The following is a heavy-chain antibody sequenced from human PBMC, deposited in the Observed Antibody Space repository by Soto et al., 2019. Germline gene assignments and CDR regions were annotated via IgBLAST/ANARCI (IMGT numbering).Heavy chain of an antibody. CDR3: ARDNEQQPSLLDY. Sequence: GGSLRLSCAASGVTFSSYWMHWVRQAPGKGLVWVSRSNSDGSSTSYADSVKGRFTISRDNAKNTLYLLMNSLRAEDTAVYYCARDNEQQPSLLDYWGQGTLVTVSS. D-gene: IGHD6-13*01. J-gene: IGHJ4*02. V-gene: IGHV3-74*01. CDR1: GVTFSSYW. CDR2: SNSDGSST.